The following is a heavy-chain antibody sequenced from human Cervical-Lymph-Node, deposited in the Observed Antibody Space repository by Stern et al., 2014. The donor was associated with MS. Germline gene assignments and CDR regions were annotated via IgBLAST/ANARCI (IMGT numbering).Heavy chain of an antibody. CDR3: ARVNSSAWYYSYYGMDV. D-gene: IGHD6-19*01. CDR2: IIPIFGIA. J-gene: IGHJ6*02. Sequence: EQLVESGAEVKKPGSSVKVSCKASGGTLSNNAISWVRQAPGQGLEWMGGIIPIFGIANYAQKFGGRVTITAGMSTTTAYMELSSLRSDDTAVYYCARVNSSAWYYSYYGMDVWGQGTTVTVSS. CDR1: GGTLSNNA. V-gene: IGHV1-69*17.